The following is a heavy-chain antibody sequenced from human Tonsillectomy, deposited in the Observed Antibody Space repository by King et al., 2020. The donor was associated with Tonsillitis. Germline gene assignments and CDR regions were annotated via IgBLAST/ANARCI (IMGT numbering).Heavy chain of an antibody. Sequence: VQLVESGGGLVEPGGSLRLSCVVSVFTFSSYNLNWVRQAPGKGLEWSSDISTSSTAIHYAASVKGRFTISRDNAKNSLYLQMNSLRAEDTAVYYCAGGTILGPSLFDYWGQGTLVTVSS. J-gene: IGHJ4*02. V-gene: IGHV3-48*01. CDR2: ISTSSTAI. D-gene: IGHD3-3*01. CDR1: VFTFSSYN. CDR3: AGGTILGPSLFDY.